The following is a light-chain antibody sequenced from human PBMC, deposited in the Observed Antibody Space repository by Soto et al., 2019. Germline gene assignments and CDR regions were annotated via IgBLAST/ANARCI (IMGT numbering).Light chain of an antibody. CDR1: QYISTY. Sequence: AIRMTQSPSSLSASTGDSVTITCRASQYISTYLAWYQQKPGEAPNLLIYAASTLQSGVPSRFSGSGSGTDFTLPISDLHSEDFGTYYCQQYFRLRTFGPGTKVEVK. CDR3: QQYFRLRT. J-gene: IGKJ1*01. V-gene: IGKV1-8*01. CDR2: AAS.